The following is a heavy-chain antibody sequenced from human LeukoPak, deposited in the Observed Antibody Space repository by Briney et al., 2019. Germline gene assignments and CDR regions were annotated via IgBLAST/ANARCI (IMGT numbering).Heavy chain of an antibody. CDR1: GFTFSSYG. J-gene: IGHJ6*02. D-gene: IGHD3-3*01. CDR2: ISYDGSNK. V-gene: IGHV3-30*03. Sequence: GGSLRLSCAASGFTFSSYGMHWVRQAPGKGLEWVAVISYDGSNKYYADSVKGRFTISRDNSKNTLYPQMNSLRAEDTAVYYCARRFANYYGMDVWGQGTTVTVSS. CDR3: ARRFANYYGMDV.